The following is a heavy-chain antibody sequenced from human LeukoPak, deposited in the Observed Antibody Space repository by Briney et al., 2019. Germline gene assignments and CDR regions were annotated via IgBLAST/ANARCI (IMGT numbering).Heavy chain of an antibody. Sequence: PSETLSLTCTVSGYSISSGYYWGWIRQPPGKGLEWIGSIYHSGSTYYNPSLKSRVTISVDTSKNQFSLKLSSVTAADTAVYYCATTSIAAHPFDYWGQGTLVTVSS. J-gene: IGHJ4*02. D-gene: IGHD6-6*01. CDR2: IYHSGST. CDR3: ATTSIAAHPFDY. V-gene: IGHV4-38-2*02. CDR1: GYSISSGYY.